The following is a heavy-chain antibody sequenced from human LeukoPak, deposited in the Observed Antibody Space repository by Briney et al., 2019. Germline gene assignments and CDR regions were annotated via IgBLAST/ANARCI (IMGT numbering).Heavy chain of an antibody. Sequence: GGSLRLSCAASGFTFSSYAMSWVRQAPGKGLEWVSAISGSGGSTYYADSVKGRFTISRDNTKNTLYLQMNSLRAEDTAVYYCAKDGSAHYDSSGHYYYYYGMDVWGQGTTVTVSS. CDR3: AKDGSAHYDSSGHYYYYYGMDV. J-gene: IGHJ6*02. CDR1: GFTFSSYA. V-gene: IGHV3-23*01. CDR2: ISGSGGST. D-gene: IGHD3-22*01.